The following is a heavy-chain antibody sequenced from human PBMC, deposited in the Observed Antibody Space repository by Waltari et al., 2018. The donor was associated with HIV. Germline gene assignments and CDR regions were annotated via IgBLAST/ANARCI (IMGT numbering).Heavy chain of an antibody. D-gene: IGHD6-13*01. CDR3: ARDRGYSRRGGMDV. Sequence: EVQLMESGGGLVQTGGSLRLSCAASVFPFSSYEMHWVRQATGKGLEWVSAIGTAGDTYYPGSVKGRFTISRENAKNSLYLQMNSLRAGDTAVYYCARDRGYSRRGGMDVWGQGTTVTVSS. V-gene: IGHV3-13*01. J-gene: IGHJ6*02. CDR1: VFPFSSYE. CDR2: IGTAGDT.